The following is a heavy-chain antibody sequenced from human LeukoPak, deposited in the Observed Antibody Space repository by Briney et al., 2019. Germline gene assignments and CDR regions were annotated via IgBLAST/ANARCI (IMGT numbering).Heavy chain of an antibody. V-gene: IGHV4-38-2*01. CDR1: GYSISSGYY. J-gene: IGHJ4*02. D-gene: IGHD2-15*01. Sequence: PSETLSLTCAVSGYSISSGYYWGWIRQPPGKGLEWIGSIFHSGSTYYNPSLRSRVTISVDTSNNHFSLKLSSVTAADTAVYYCARPRRGRGYDYFDYWGQGTLVTVSS. CDR3: ARPRRGRGYDYFDY. CDR2: IFHSGST.